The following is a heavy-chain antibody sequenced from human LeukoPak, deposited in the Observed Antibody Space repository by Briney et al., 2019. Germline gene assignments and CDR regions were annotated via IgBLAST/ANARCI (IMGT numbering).Heavy chain of an antibody. CDR3: ARYLTATDAFDI. CDR2: IYYSGST. CDR1: GGSISSYY. Sequence: KPSETLSLTCTVSGGSISSYYWSWIRQPPGKGLEWIGYIYYSGSTNYNPSLKSRVTISVDTSKNQFSLKLSSVTAADTAVYYCARYLTATDAFDIWGQGTMVTVPS. J-gene: IGHJ3*02. D-gene: IGHD2-8*01. V-gene: IGHV4-59*08.